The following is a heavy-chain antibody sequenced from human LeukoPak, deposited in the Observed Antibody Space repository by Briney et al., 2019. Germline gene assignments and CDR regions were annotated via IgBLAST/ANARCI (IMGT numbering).Heavy chain of an antibody. Sequence: PGGSLRLSCAASGFTFSSYAMSWVRQAPGKGLEWVSAISGSGGSTYYADSVEGRFTISRDNSKNTLYLQMNSLRAEDTAVYYCAKTPRGGSGYPLDYWGQGTLVTVSS. V-gene: IGHV3-23*01. CDR3: AKTPRGGSGYPLDY. D-gene: IGHD3-22*01. CDR1: GFTFSSYA. J-gene: IGHJ4*02. CDR2: ISGSGGST.